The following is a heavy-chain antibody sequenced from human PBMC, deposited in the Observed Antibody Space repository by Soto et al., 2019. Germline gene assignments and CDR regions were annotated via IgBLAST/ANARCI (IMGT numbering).Heavy chain of an antibody. CDR2: IYYSGST. CDR3: ARRYGGNFDY. CDR1: GVSISSYY. J-gene: IGHJ4*02. Sequence: PSETLSLTCTVSGVSISSYYWSWIRQPPGKGLEWIGYIYYSGSTNYNPSLKSRVTISVDTSKNQFSLKLSSVTAADTAVYYCARRYGGNFDYWGQGTLVTSPQ. D-gene: IGHD1-26*01. V-gene: IGHV4-59*01.